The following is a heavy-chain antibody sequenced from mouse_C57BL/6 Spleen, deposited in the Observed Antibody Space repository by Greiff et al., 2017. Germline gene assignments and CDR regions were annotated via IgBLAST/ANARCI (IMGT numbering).Heavy chain of an antibody. CDR3: ARNYDSSFYYFDY. V-gene: IGHV1-82*01. D-gene: IGHD1-1*01. J-gene: IGHJ2*01. CDR1: GYAFSSSW. CDR2: ISPGDGDT. Sequence: QVQLQQSGPELVKPGASVKISCKASGYAFSSSWMNWVKQRPGTGLAWIGRISPGDGDTNYNGKFKGKATLTADNSSSTAYMQLSSLTSEDSAVYCSARNYDSSFYYFDYWGQGTTLTVSA.